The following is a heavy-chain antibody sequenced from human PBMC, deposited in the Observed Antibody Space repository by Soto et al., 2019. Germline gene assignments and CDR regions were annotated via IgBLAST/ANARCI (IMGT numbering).Heavy chain of an antibody. CDR3: AKHQGGVTDFYYGMDV. CDR2: ISYDGSNK. V-gene: IGHV3-30*18. Sequence: QVQLVESGGGVVQPGRSLRLSCAASGFTFSSYGMHWVRQAPGKGLEWVAVISYDGSNKYYADSVKGRFTISRDNSKNTLSLQLNSLRAEDTAVYYCAKHQGGVTDFYYGMDVWGQGTTVTVSS. J-gene: IGHJ6*02. D-gene: IGHD3-3*01. CDR1: GFTFSSYG.